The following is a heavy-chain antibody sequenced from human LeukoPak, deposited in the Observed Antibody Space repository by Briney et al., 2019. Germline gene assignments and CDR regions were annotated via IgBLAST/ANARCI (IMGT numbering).Heavy chain of an antibody. V-gene: IGHV4-4*07. D-gene: IGHD2-15*01. CDR2: IYSTEST. CDR1: GGSISSDY. Sequence: SETLSLTCTVSGGSISSDYWCWIRQPAGKGLGWDGRIYSTESTTYNPYLQSRVTMAVATSKKQLSLKLSSVTAADTAVYYCASSGGSWVESGAFDIWGQGTMVTVSS. J-gene: IGHJ3*02. CDR3: ASSGGSWVESGAFDI.